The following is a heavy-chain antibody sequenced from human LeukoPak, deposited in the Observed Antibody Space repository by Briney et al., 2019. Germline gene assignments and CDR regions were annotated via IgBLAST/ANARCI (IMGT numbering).Heavy chain of an antibody. J-gene: IGHJ3*02. V-gene: IGHV4-39*07. CDR2: IYYSGST. Sequence: SETLSLTCTVSGGSISSSSYYWGWIRQPPGKGLEWIGSIYYSGSTYYNPSLKSRVTMSVDTSKNQFSLKLSSVTAADTAVYYCASGYDYVWGSYHNPQAFDIWGQGTMVTVSS. D-gene: IGHD3-16*02. CDR1: GGSISSSSYY. CDR3: ASGYDYVWGSYHNPQAFDI.